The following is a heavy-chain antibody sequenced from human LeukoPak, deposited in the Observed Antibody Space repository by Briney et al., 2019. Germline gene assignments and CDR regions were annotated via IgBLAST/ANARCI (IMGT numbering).Heavy chain of an antibody. D-gene: IGHD1-26*01. V-gene: IGHV4-39*01. CDR1: GGSISSSSYY. CDR3: ARGDVGATTVFDY. Sequence: SETLSLTCTVSGGSISSSSYYWGWIRQPPGKGLEWIGSICYSGSTYYNPSLKSRVTISVDTSKNQFSLKLSSVTAADTAVYYCARGDVGATTVFDYWGQGTLVTVSS. CDR2: ICYSGST. J-gene: IGHJ4*02.